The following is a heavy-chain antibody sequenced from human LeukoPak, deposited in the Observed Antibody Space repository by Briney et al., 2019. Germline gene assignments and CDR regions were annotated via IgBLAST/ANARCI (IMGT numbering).Heavy chain of an antibody. CDR1: GFTFSTFG. CDR3: AKDKGIYYYGMDV. D-gene: IGHD6-13*01. V-gene: IGHV3-30*18. CDR2: TPYDGSNK. Sequence: GGSLRLSCAASGFTFSTFGMHRVRQTPGKGLEWVAVTPYDGSNKYYADSVKGRFTISRDNSKNTLYLQMNSLRAEVTAVYFCAKDKGIYYYGMDVWGQGTTVTVSS. J-gene: IGHJ6*02.